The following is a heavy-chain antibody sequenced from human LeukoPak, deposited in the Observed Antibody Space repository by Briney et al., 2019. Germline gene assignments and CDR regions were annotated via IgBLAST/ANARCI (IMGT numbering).Heavy chain of an antibody. D-gene: IGHD3-10*01. Sequence: PGGSLRLSCAASGYTFSGYWMHWVRQSPRGGLVWVSRINEDGSSTSYAESVRGRFTISRDNAKNTLYLQMNSLRAEDAAVYYCTTDTFGARDSWGQGTLVTVSS. J-gene: IGHJ4*02. CDR3: TTDTFGARDS. V-gene: IGHV3-74*01. CDR1: GYTFSGYW. CDR2: INEDGSST.